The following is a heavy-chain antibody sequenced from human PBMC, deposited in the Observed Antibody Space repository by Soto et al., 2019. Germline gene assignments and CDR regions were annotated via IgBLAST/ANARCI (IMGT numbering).Heavy chain of an antibody. CDR2: IIPIFGTA. CDR1: GYTFIDYG. V-gene: IGHV1-69*13. J-gene: IGHJ3*02. Sequence: SVKVSCKASGYTFIDYGFSWVRQAPGQGLEWMGGIIPIFGTANYAQKFQGRVTITADESTSTAYMELGSLRSEDTAVYYCAGGYYDSSGYLGNDAFDIWGQGTMVTVSS. CDR3: AGGYYDSSGYLGNDAFDI. D-gene: IGHD3-22*01.